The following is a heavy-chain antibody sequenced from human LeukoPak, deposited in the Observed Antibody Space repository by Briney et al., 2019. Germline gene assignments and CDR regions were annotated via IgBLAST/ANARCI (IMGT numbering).Heavy chain of an antibody. J-gene: IGHJ4*02. V-gene: IGHV3-21*01. Sequence: GGSLRLSCAASGFTFSSYSMNWVRQAPGKGLEWVSSISSSSSYIYYADSVKGRFTISRDNAKNSLYLQMNSLRAEDTAVYYCAREPTVGATYDYWGQGTLVTVSS. D-gene: IGHD1-26*01. CDR3: AREPTVGATYDY. CDR1: GFTFSSYS. CDR2: ISSSSSYI.